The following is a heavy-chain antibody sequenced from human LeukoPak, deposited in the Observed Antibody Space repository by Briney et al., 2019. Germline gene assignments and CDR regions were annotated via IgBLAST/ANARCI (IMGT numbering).Heavy chain of an antibody. D-gene: IGHD3-3*01. CDR3: AREHKRITIFGVVANYYYYGMDV. Sequence: GGSLRLSCAASGFTFSSYWMSWVRQAPGKGLEWVANIKQDGSEKYYVDSVKGRFTISRDNAKNSLYLQMSSLRSEDTAVYYCAREHKRITIFGVVANYYYYGMDVWGQGTTVTVSS. CDR2: IKQDGSEK. CDR1: GFTFSSYW. J-gene: IGHJ6*02. V-gene: IGHV3-7*03.